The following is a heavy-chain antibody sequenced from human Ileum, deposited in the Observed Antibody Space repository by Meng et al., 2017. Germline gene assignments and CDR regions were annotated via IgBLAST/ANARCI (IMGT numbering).Heavy chain of an antibody. CDR2: INSDGSTT. Sequence: VQLVESGVDLVQPGGSLRLSCAASGFTFSSYWMHWVRQAPGKGLVWVSRINSDGSTTNYADSLKGRFTISRDNAKNTLYLQMNSLRAEDTAVYYCATGGSGYFNYWGQGTLVTSPQ. V-gene: IGHV3-74*01. CDR3: ATGGSGYFNY. J-gene: IGHJ4*02. CDR1: GFTFSSYW. D-gene: IGHD3-3*01.